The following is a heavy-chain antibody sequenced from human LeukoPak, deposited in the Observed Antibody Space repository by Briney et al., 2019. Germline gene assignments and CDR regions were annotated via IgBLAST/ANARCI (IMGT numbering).Heavy chain of an antibody. CDR3: AKDVAAVAGLFDY. CDR2: ISYDGSNK. Sequence: GRSLRLSCAASGFTFSSYGMHWVRQAPGKGLEWVAVISYDGSNKYHADSVKGRFTISRDNSKNTLYLQMNSLRAEDTAVYYCAKDVAAVAGLFDYWGQGTLVTVSS. CDR1: GFTFSSYG. V-gene: IGHV3-30*18. J-gene: IGHJ4*02. D-gene: IGHD6-19*01.